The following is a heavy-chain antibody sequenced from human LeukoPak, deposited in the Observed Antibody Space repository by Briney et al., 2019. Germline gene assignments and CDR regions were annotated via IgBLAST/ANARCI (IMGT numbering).Heavy chain of an antibody. CDR1: GCTVSSYA. D-gene: IGHD6-6*01. J-gene: IGHJ6*02. CDR3: ARTVVYSTSSPYYYGMDV. CDR2: SIPIFGTA. Sequence: GASVKVSCKASGCTVSSYAISGVRQAPGQWLEWMGGSIPIFGTANYAQKFQGRVTITADESTSTAYMELSSLRSEDTAVYYCARTVVYSTSSPYYYGMDVWGQGTTVTVSS. V-gene: IGHV1-69*13.